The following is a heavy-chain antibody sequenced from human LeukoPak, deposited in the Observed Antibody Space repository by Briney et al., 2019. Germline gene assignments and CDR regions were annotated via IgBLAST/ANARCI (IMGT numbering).Heavy chain of an antibody. V-gene: IGHV3-23*01. D-gene: IGHD2-2*01. CDR3: ARGALVVPEVYYYYGMDV. Sequence: GGSLRLSCAASGFTFSSYAMSWVRQAPGKGLEWVSAISGSGGSTYYADSVKGRFTISRDNSKNTLYLQMNSLRSEDTAVYYCARGALVVPEVYYYYGMDVWGQGTTVTVSS. CDR1: GFTFSSYA. CDR2: ISGSGGST. J-gene: IGHJ6*02.